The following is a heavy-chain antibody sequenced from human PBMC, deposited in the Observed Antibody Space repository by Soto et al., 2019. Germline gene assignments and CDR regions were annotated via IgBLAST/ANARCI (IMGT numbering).Heavy chain of an antibody. V-gene: IGHV4-61*01. J-gene: IGHJ6*02. CDR1: GGSVSSGSYY. CDR2: IYYSGST. D-gene: IGHD3-10*01. CDR3: ARDHYGSASPFTYYYYGMDV. Sequence: PSETLSLTCTVSGGSVSSGSYYWSWIRQPPGKGLEWIGYIYYSGSTNYNPSLKSRVTISVDTSKNQFSLKLSSVTAADTAVYYCARDHYGSASPFTYYYYGMDVWGQGTTVTVS.